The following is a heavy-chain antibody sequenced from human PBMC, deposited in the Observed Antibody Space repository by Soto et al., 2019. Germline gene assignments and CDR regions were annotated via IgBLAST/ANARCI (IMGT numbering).Heavy chain of an antibody. Sequence: QVQLVESGGGVVQPGRSLRLSCAASGFTFSTSAIHWVRQAPGKGLEWVAVISSDGSHQYYADSVRGRFTVSRDNSKNTLYLQMNSLRAEDTAVYYCARPYCSSTRCYLYYYAMDVWGQGTTVTVSS. D-gene: IGHD2-2*01. CDR2: ISSDGSHQ. CDR3: ARPYCSSTRCYLYYYAMDV. CDR1: GFTFSTSA. J-gene: IGHJ6*02. V-gene: IGHV3-30-3*01.